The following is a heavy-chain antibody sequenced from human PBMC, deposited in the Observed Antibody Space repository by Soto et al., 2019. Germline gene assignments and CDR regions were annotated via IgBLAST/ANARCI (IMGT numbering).Heavy chain of an antibody. D-gene: IGHD6-13*01. Sequence: GGSLRLSCAASGFKVSDNYMSWVRQAPGKGLEWISIIYSGGDTYYADSVKGRFTISRDNSKNTLYLQMNSLRAEDTAVYFCARDTAAAGVDYWGQGTLVTVSS. J-gene: IGHJ4*02. CDR3: ARDTAAAGVDY. CDR2: IYSGGDT. CDR1: GFKVSDNY. V-gene: IGHV3-53*01.